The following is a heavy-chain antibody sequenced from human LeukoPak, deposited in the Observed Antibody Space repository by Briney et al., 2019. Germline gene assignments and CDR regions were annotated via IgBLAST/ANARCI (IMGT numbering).Heavy chain of an antibody. Sequence: ASVTVSCTTSGFTFSAYGIAWVRQAPGQAPEWMGWISNHNGNTNYSQKLQGRNSVPTETSTGTAFLEVRDLKSDDTAVYYCARGVAMGTTYYFASWGRGTQVTVAS. D-gene: IGHD1-1*01. CDR1: GFTFSAYG. J-gene: IGHJ4*02. V-gene: IGHV1-18*01. CDR3: ARGVAMGTTYYFAS. CDR2: ISNHNGNT.